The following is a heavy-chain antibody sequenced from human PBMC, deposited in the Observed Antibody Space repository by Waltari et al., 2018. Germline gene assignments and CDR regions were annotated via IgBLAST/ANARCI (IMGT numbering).Heavy chain of an antibody. D-gene: IGHD6-19*01. Sequence: QVQLQESGPGLVKPSETLSLTCTVSGGSISSYYWSWIRQPARQGPEWIGRIYTSGSTNYNPSLKSRVTMSVDTSKNQFSLKLSSVTAADTAVYYCARGPPPLDSGWNYYYYYYMDVWGKGTTVTISS. J-gene: IGHJ6*03. CDR3: ARGPPPLDSGWNYYYYYYMDV. V-gene: IGHV4-4*07. CDR1: GGSISSYY. CDR2: IYTSGST.